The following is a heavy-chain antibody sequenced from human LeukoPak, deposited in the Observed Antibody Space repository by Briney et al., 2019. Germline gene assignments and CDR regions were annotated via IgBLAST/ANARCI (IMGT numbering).Heavy chain of an antibody. Sequence: GGSLRLSCAASGFTFSSLWMSWVRQAPGKGLEGVANINGDGSQTYYVDSVRGRFTISRDNAKNSLYLQMSSPRAEDTAVYYCARIPSYDSGSYYRYLDYWGQGTLVTVSS. V-gene: IGHV3-7*01. CDR2: INGDGSQT. D-gene: IGHD3-10*01. CDR1: GFTFSSLW. CDR3: ARIPSYDSGSYYRYLDY. J-gene: IGHJ4*02.